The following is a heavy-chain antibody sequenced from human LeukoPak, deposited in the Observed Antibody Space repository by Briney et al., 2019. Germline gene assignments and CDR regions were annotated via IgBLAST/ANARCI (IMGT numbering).Heavy chain of an antibody. J-gene: IGHJ4*02. Sequence: ASVKVSCKASGGTFSSYAISWVRQAPGQGLEWMGRIIPILGIANYAQKFQGRVTITADKSTSTAYMELSSLRSEDTAVYYCASSCSSTSCYRDKFDYWGQGTLVTVSS. CDR3: ASSCSSTSCYRDKFDY. V-gene: IGHV1-69*04. CDR2: IIPILGIA. D-gene: IGHD2-2*01. CDR1: GGTFSSYA.